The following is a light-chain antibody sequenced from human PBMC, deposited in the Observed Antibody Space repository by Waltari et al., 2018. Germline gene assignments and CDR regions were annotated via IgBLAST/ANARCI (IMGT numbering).Light chain of an antibody. CDR2: GAS. CDR3: QHYLRLPVT. Sequence: EIVLTQSPGTLSLSLGESATLSCRASQRVSRALTWYQQKPGQAPRLLIYGASTRAPGIPDRFSGSGSGTDFSLTISRLEPDDFAVYYCQHYLRLPVTFGQGTTVEI. J-gene: IGKJ1*01. CDR1: QRVSRA. V-gene: IGKV3-20*01.